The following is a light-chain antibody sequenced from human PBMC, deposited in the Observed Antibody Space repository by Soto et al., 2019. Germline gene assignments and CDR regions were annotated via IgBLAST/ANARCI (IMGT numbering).Light chain of an antibody. V-gene: IGLV2-14*01. CDR2: DVN. CDR1: SSDVGGYDY. CDR3: SSYTGSSTFV. Sequence: QSALTQAASGSGSPGQSITISCTGTSSDVGGYDYVSWYQQLPGKAPKLLIYDVNNRPSGVSHRFSGSKSGNTASLAISGLQAEDEADYYCSSYTGSSTFVFGTGTKVTVL. J-gene: IGLJ1*01.